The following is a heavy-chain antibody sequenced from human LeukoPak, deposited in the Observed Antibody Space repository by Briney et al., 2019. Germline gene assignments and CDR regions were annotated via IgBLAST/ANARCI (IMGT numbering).Heavy chain of an antibody. D-gene: IGHD6-19*01. Sequence: GGSLRLSCAASGFTFSSYTMHWVSQAPAKGLEWVAVTSYDGNNKYYADSVKGRFTISRDNSKNTLYLQMNSLRAEDTAVYFCARPTTSGWSLCFDYWGQGTRATVSS. CDR3: ARPTTSGWSLCFDY. J-gene: IGHJ4*02. CDR2: TSYDGNNK. V-gene: IGHV3-30-3*01. CDR1: GFTFSSYT.